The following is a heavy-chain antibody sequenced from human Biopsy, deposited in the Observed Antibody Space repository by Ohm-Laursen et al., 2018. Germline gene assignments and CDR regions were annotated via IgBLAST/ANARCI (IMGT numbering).Heavy chain of an antibody. V-gene: IGHV3-74*01. D-gene: IGHD3-22*01. J-gene: IGHJ4*02. CDR1: GFTLSTYW. CDR3: VKATASYDSRGYYYDY. Sequence: SLRLSCTAPGFTLSTYWMHWVRQVPGKGLVWVSRISSDGSSVSYADSVEGRLTVSRDNAKKSLYLQMNSLRAEDTALYYCVKATASYDSRGYYYDYWGQGTLVTVSS. CDR2: ISSDGSSV.